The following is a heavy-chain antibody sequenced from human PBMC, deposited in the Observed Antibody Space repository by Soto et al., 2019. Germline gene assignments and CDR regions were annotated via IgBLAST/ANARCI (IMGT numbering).Heavy chain of an antibody. CDR1: GFTFSSYA. V-gene: IGHV3-23*01. CDR2: MTASDGST. D-gene: IGHD1-26*01. J-gene: IGHJ5*02. CDR3: AKSRWELLA. Sequence: LRLSCAASGFTFSSYAMSWVRQAPGKGLEWVSSMTASDGSTFYADSVKGRFTISRDNSKNMLYLQMNGLRAEDTAIYYCAKSRWELLAWGQGTLVTVSS.